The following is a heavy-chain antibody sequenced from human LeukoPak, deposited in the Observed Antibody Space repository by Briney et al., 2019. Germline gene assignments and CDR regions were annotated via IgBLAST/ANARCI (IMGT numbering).Heavy chain of an antibody. CDR2: IYYSGST. Sequence: SETLSLTCTVSGGSISIYYWSWIRQPPGKGLEWIGYIYYSGSTNYNPSLKSRVTISVDTSKNQFSLKLSSVTAADTAVYYCARDRGSDAFDIWGQGTMVTVSS. CDR1: GGSISIYY. CDR3: ARDRGSDAFDI. J-gene: IGHJ3*02. V-gene: IGHV4-59*01. D-gene: IGHD5-12*01.